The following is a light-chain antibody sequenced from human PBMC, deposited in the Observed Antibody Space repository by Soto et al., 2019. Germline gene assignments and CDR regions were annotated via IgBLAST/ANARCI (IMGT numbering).Light chain of an antibody. V-gene: IGKV1-5*01. CDR2: DAS. J-gene: IGKJ1*01. CDR1: QSISRW. Sequence: DLQMTQSPSTLSASVGDRVIITCRASQSISRWLAWYQQKPGKAPKLLIYDASSLQSGAPSRFSGSGSGTEFSLTISSLQPDDFATYYCQQYNSYSPRTFGQGTKVEIK. CDR3: QQYNSYSPRT.